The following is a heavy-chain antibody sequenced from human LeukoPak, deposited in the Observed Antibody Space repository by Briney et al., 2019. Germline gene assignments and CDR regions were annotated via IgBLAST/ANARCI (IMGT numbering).Heavy chain of an antibody. V-gene: IGHV3-66*01. Sequence: GGSLRLSCAASGFIFSKYWMNWVRQGPGKGLEWVSVIYNGDNTNYAESVKGRFTISRDSSKNTLNLQMNSLRAEDTAVYYCARGTTWLVFDYWGQGTLVTVSS. CDR1: GFIFSKYW. D-gene: IGHD6-19*01. J-gene: IGHJ4*02. CDR2: IYNGDNT. CDR3: ARGTTWLVFDY.